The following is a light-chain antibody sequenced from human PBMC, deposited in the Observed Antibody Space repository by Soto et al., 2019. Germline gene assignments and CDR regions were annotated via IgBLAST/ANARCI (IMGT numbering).Light chain of an antibody. V-gene: IGKV1D-12*01. CDR1: RGISSW. CDR3: RQANSFPYT. Sequence: DIQMTQSPSSVSASVGDRVTITCRESRGISSWLAWYQQKPGKAPKLLIYAASSLQSGVPSRFSGSGSGTDFTLTISTLQPEDFATYYCRQANSFPYTFGQGTKLEIK. CDR2: AAS. J-gene: IGKJ2*01.